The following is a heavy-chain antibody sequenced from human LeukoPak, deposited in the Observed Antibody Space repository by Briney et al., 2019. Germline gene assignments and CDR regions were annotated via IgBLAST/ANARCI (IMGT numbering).Heavy chain of an antibody. Sequence: SETLSLTCTVSGGSISSGGYYWSWIRQPAGKGLEWIGRIYTSGSTNYNPSLKSRVTISVDTSKNQFSLKLSSVTAADTAVYYCARALPSSIAARRPLSYFDYWGQGTLVTVSS. CDR1: GGSISSGGYY. CDR2: IYTSGST. CDR3: ARALPSSIAARRPLSYFDY. V-gene: IGHV4-61*02. J-gene: IGHJ4*02. D-gene: IGHD6-6*01.